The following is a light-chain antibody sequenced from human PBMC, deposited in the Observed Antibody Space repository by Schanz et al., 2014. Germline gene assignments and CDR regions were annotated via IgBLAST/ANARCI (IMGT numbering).Light chain of an antibody. V-gene: IGKV2-30*01. CDR1: QSLVNSDGNTY. J-gene: IGKJ2*01. CDR2: KVS. Sequence: DVVVTQSPLSLPVTLGQPTSISCRSSQSLVNSDGNTYLSWFQQRPGQSPRRLIYKVSNRDSGVPDRVSGSGSGADFTLEISRVEVEDVGLYFCMQGSHWPLTFGQGTKLEIK. CDR3: MQGSHWPLT.